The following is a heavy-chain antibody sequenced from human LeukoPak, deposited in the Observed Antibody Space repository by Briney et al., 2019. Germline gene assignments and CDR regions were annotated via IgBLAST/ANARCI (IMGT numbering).Heavy chain of an antibody. CDR3: ARLETVAGFDY. Sequence: PSETLSLTCSVPGGSISFNHWSWIRQPPGKGLEWIRYINYSGSTNYNPSLKSRITISIDTSTNQFSLKLNSVTAADTAVYYCARLETVAGFDYWGQGTLVTVSS. J-gene: IGHJ4*02. CDR1: GGSISFNH. V-gene: IGHV4-59*08. CDR2: INYSGST. D-gene: IGHD6-19*01.